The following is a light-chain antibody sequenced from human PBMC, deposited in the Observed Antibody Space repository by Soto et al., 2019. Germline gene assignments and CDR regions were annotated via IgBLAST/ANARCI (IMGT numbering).Light chain of an antibody. CDR2: EVS. Sequence: QSALTQPASVSGSPGQSITISCTGTSSDVGAYDYVSWYQQHPGKAPKYLIYEVSNRPSGISDRFSGSKSGTTASLTISALQAEDEADYYCSSYTTTGPYVFGTGTKLTVL. CDR3: SSYTTTGPYV. J-gene: IGLJ1*01. CDR1: SSDVGAYDY. V-gene: IGLV2-14*01.